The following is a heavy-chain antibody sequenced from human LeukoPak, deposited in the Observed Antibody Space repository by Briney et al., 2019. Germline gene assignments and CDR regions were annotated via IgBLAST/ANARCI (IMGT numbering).Heavy chain of an antibody. CDR3: ARGGDDCSSTSCYRWENWFDP. D-gene: IGHD2-2*01. CDR1: GGTFSSYA. CDR2: IIPIFGTV. J-gene: IGHJ5*02. V-gene: IGHV1-69*13. Sequence: GASVKVSCKASGGTFSSYAISWVRQAPGQGLEWMGGIIPIFGTVNYAQKFQGRVTITADESTSTAYMELSSLRSEDTAVYYCARGGDDCSSTSCYRWENWFDPWGQGTLVTVSS.